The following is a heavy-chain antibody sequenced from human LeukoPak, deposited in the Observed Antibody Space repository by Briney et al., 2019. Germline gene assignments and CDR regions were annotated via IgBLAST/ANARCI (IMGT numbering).Heavy chain of an antibody. V-gene: IGHV4-59*01. Sequence: SETLSLTCTVSGGSISSYYWSWIRQPPGKGLEWIGYIYYSGSTNYNPSLKSRVTISVDTSKNQFSLKLSSVTAADTAVHYCARRAGSGYYCGLDWFDPWGQGTLVTVSS. CDR3: ARRAGSGYYCGLDWFDP. CDR2: IYYSGST. CDR1: GGSISSYY. J-gene: IGHJ5*02. D-gene: IGHD3-22*01.